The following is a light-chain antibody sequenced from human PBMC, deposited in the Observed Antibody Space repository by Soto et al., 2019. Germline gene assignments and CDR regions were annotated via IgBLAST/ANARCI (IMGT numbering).Light chain of an antibody. CDR3: QQYNKWPLT. Sequence: EIMMTQSPGTLSASPGERTTLSCRASQSVSTNLAWYQQKPGQPPRLLIYALSTRATGIPARFSGSGSGTEFSLTISSLQSEDFAVYYCQQYNKWPLTFGQGTKVEIK. J-gene: IGKJ1*01. CDR2: ALS. CDR1: QSVSTN. V-gene: IGKV3-15*01.